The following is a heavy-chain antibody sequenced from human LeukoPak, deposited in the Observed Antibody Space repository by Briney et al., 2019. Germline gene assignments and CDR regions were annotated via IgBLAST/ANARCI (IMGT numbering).Heavy chain of an antibody. J-gene: IGHJ4*02. D-gene: IGHD3-22*01. V-gene: IGHV4-34*01. CDR2: INHSGST. CDR3: ARGLLITMIVVEYFDY. CDR1: GGSFSGYY. Sequence: SETLSLTCAVYGGSFSGYYWSWIRQSPGKGLEWIGEINHSGSTNYNPSLKSRVTISVDTSKNQFSLKLSSVTAADTAVYYCARGLLITMIVVEYFDYWGQGTLVTVSS.